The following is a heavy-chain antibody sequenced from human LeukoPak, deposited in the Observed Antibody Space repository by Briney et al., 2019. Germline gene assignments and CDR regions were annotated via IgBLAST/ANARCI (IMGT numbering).Heavy chain of an antibody. D-gene: IGHD7-27*01. CDR2: IYWDDEE. J-gene: IGHJ4*02. CDR3: AHRTWGPFHY. V-gene: IGHV2-5*02. Sequence: SGPTLVNPTQTLTLTCTFSGFSLSTTGVGVGWIRQPPGKALEWLALIYWDDEERYSPSLKSRLTITKDTSKNQVVLTMTNMDPVGTATYYCAHRTWGPFHYWGQGTLVTVSS. CDR1: GFSLSTTGVG.